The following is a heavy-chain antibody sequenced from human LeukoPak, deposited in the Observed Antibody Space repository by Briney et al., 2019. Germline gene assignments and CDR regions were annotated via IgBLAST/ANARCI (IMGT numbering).Heavy chain of an antibody. Sequence: ASVKVSCKASGGTFSSYAISWVRQAPGQGLEWMGGIIPIFGTANYAQKFQGRVTITTDESTSTAYMELSSLRSEDTAVYYCARISVYYPSGGMDVWGQGTTVTVSS. CDR1: GGTFSSYA. CDR3: ARISVYYPSGGMDV. CDR2: IIPIFGTA. D-gene: IGHD5/OR15-5a*01. J-gene: IGHJ6*02. V-gene: IGHV1-69*05.